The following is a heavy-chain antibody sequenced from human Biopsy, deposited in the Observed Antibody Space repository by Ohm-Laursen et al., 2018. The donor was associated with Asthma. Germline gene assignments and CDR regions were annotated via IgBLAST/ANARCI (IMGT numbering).Heavy chain of an antibody. V-gene: IGHV3-30*03. J-gene: IGHJ4*02. Sequence: SLRLSCSASGFTFRNFGMHWVRQAQGKGLEWVALISSDVREWYADSVKGRFTISRDNSKDTLYLQVNSLRGDDTAVYYCARGKTWGRSYYFDYWGQGTLVTVSS. CDR3: ARGKTWGRSYYFDY. CDR2: ISSDVRE. D-gene: IGHD6-6*01. CDR1: GFTFRNFG.